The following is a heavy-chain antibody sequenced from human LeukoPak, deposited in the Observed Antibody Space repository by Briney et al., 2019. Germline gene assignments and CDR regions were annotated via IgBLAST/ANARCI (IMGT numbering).Heavy chain of an antibody. D-gene: IGHD3-10*01. CDR2: MNPNSGNA. V-gene: IGHV1-8*01. CDR3: AGGILSYDAFDI. J-gene: IGHJ3*02. CDR1: GYTFINYD. Sequence: ASVKVSCKASGYTFINYDINWVRQATGQGLEWVGWMNPNSGNAGYAQKFQGRVTMTRDTSITTAYMELSSLRSEDTAVYYCAGGILSYDAFDIWGQGTMVTVSS.